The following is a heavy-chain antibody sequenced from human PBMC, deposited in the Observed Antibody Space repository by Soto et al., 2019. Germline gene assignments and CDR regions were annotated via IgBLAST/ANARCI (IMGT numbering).Heavy chain of an antibody. V-gene: IGHV4-39*02. Sequence: QLQLQESGPGLVKASETLSLTCTVSGDSITSSGYYWGWVRQSPGKGLEWIGSMYYSGSTHYNPSLQSRVTISVDTSTNHLSLRLISVTADDTAIYYCARQQRRGYSYGYYFDYWGQGTLVTVSS. CDR3: ARQQRRGYSYGYYFDY. J-gene: IGHJ4*02. CDR1: GDSITSSGYY. D-gene: IGHD5-18*01. CDR2: MYYSGST.